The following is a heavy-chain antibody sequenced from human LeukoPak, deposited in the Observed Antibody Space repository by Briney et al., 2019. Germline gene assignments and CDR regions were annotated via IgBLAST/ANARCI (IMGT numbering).Heavy chain of an antibody. CDR1: GGSISNNF. J-gene: IGHJ4*02. D-gene: IGHD6-6*01. Sequence: SETLSLTCTVSGGSISNNFWTWIRQPPGKGLECIGFMYYSESASYNPSLNSRVTVSVDKSKNQISLKLTSVTAADTAVYYCARAMSIAARLQTIFDYWGQGTLVTVSS. CDR3: ARAMSIAARLQTIFDY. CDR2: MYYSESA. V-gene: IGHV4-59*01.